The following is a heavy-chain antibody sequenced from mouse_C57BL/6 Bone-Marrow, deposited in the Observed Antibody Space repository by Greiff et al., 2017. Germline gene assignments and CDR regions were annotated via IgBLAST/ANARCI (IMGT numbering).Heavy chain of an antibody. J-gene: IGHJ2*01. CDR3: TRDYDYEFDY. Sequence: EVKVVESGAELVRPGASVKLSCTASGFNIKDDYMHWVKQRPEQGLEWIGWIDPENGDTEYASKFQGKATITADTSSNTAYLQLSSLTSEDTAVYYCTRDYDYEFDYWGQGTTLTVSS. V-gene: IGHV14-4*01. CDR1: GFNIKDDY. CDR2: IDPENGDT. D-gene: IGHD2-4*01.